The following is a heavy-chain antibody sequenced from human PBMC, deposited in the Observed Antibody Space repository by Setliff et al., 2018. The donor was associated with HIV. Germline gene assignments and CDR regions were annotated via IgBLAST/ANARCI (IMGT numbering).Heavy chain of an antibody. J-gene: IGHJ5*02. Sequence: SETLSLTCTVSGTVSGGSINSYYWSWIRQPPGKGLEWIGHIYTSGSPNYNPSLKSRVTISVDTSKNQFSLKLSSVTATDSTVYYCARLGRPYSGQGWFDPWGQGTLVTVSS. V-gene: IGHV4-4*09. CDR1: GGSINSYY. D-gene: IGHD5-12*01. CDR3: ARLGRPYSGQGWFDP. CDR2: IYTSGSP.